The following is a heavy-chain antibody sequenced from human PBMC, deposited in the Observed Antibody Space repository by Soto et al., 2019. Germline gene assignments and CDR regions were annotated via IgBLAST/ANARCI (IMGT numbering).Heavy chain of an antibody. CDR3: ARDLTMIVVVTAGY. CDR2: ISAYNGNT. Sequence: ASVKVSCKASGYTFTNYGITWVRQAPGQGLEWMGWISAYNGNTNYAQKLQGRVTMTTDTSTSTAYMELRSLRSDDTAVYYCARDLTMIVVVTAGYWGQGTLVTVSS. CDR1: GYTFTNYG. J-gene: IGHJ4*02. D-gene: IGHD3-22*01. V-gene: IGHV1-18*01.